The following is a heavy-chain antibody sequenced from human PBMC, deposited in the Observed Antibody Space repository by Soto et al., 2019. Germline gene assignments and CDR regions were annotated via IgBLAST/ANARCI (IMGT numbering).Heavy chain of an antibody. D-gene: IGHD2-15*01. CDR3: AKDQEGYCSGGSCYSGFDY. V-gene: IGHV3-23*01. J-gene: IGHJ4*02. CDR2: ISGSGGST. CDR1: GFTFSSYA. Sequence: GGSLRLSCAASGFTFSSYAMSWVRQAPGKGLEWVSAISGSGGSTYYADSVKGRFTISRDNSKNTLYLQMNSLTAEDTAVYYCAKDQEGYCSGGSCYSGFDYWGQGTLVTVSS.